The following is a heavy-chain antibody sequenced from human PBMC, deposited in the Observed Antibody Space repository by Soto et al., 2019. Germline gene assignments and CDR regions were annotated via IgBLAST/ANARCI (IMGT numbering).Heavy chain of an antibody. J-gene: IGHJ4*02. Sequence: QVQLQESGPGLVKPSQTLSLTCTVSGGSINSGGYYWSWIRQHPGTGLQRSGYIDDSGSTYFKLPRKSRVPISVDTSKNQFALKLSSGTAADTAVDYCAGHATGWYPDYWGQGTLVTVSS. D-gene: IGHD6-19*01. CDR2: IDDSGST. V-gene: IGHV4-31*03. CDR3: AGHATGWYPDY. CDR1: GGSINSGGYY.